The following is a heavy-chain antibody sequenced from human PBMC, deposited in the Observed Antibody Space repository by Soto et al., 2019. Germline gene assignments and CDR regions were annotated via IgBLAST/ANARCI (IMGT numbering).Heavy chain of an antibody. J-gene: IGHJ4*02. CDR2: IYHSGST. D-gene: IGHD6-13*01. Sequence: PSETLSLTCAVSGGSISSSNWWSWVRQPPGKGLEWIGEIYHSGSTNYNPSRKSRVTISVDKSKNQFSLKLSSVTAEDTAADYCARIAAAGYLFDYWGLGTLVTVSS. CDR3: ARIAAAGYLFDY. V-gene: IGHV4-4*02. CDR1: GGSISSSNW.